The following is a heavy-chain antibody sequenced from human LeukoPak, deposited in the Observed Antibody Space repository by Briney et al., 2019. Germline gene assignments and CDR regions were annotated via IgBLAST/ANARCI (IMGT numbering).Heavy chain of an antibody. V-gene: IGHV4-39*07. J-gene: IGHJ6*03. CDR2: INHSGST. D-gene: IGHD5-24*01. CDR1: GNSISSGDNY. Sequence: SETLSLTCTVSGNSISSGDNYWSWIRQPPGKGLEWIGEINHSGSTNYNPSLKSRVTISVDTSMNQFSLKLSSVTAADTAVYYCATMATRLNYYYYYMDVWGKGTTVTISS. CDR3: ATMATRLNYYYYYMDV.